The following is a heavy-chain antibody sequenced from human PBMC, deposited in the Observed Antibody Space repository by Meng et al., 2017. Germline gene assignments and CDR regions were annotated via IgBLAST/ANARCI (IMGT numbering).Heavy chain of an antibody. CDR3: AKVQYSNSKFDY. D-gene: IGHD6-13*01. J-gene: IGHJ4*02. CDR2: INSDGSRT. V-gene: IGHV3-74*01. CDR1: GFTFSSYW. Sequence: GESLKISCAASGFTFSSYWMHWVRQAPGKGLVWVARINSDGSRTSYADSVKGRFTISRDNAKNTLYLQMNRLRAEDTAVYYCAKVQYSNSKFDYWGQGTLVTVSS.